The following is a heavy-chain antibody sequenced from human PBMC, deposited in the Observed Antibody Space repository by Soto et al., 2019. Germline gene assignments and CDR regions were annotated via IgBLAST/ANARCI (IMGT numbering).Heavy chain of an antibody. Sequence: EVQLVESGGGLVQPGRSLRLSCAASGFTFDDYAMHWVRQAPGKGLEWVSCISWNSDSIDYADSVKGRVAITRDNAKNALYLQMSSVRAEDTALYYWANGGGDSLYYGMDVWGQGTTVTVSS. CDR3: ANGGGDSLYYGMDV. J-gene: IGHJ6*02. V-gene: IGHV3-9*01. D-gene: IGHD4-17*01. CDR1: GFTFDDYA. CDR2: ISWNSDSI.